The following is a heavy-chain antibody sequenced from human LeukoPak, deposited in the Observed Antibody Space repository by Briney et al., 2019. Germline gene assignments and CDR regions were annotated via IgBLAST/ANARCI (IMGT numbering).Heavy chain of an antibody. J-gene: IGHJ4*02. V-gene: IGHV1-2*02. CDR1: GYTFTGYY. CDR3: ARVRGSRDGYNWFDY. Sequence: ASVKVSCKASGYTFTGYYMHWVRQAPGQGLEWMGWINPNSGGTNYAQKFQGRVTMTRDTSISTAYMELSRLRSDDTAVYYCARVRGSRDGYNWFDYWGQGTLVTVSS. D-gene: IGHD5-24*01. CDR2: INPNSGGT.